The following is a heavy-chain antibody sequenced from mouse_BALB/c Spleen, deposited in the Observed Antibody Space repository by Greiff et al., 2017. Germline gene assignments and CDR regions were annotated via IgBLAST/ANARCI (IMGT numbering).Heavy chain of an antibody. D-gene: IGHD2-12*01. CDR2: ISYSGST. Sequence: EVQLVESGPGLVKPSQSLSLTCIVTGYSITSDYAWNWIRQFPGNKLEWMGYISYSGSTSYNPSLKSRISITRDTSKNQFFLQLNSVTTEDTATYYCARRHYAMDYWGQGTSVTVSS. CDR1: GYSITSDYA. CDR3: ARRHYAMDY. V-gene: IGHV3-2*02. J-gene: IGHJ4*01.